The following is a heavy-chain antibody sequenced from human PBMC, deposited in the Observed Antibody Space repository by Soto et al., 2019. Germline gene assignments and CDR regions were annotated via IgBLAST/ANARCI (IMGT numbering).Heavy chain of an antibody. J-gene: IGHJ4*02. CDR3: TTDSAQPFCDGGPCYSVQTKILDS. CDR2: IKSNIAGGTT. Sequence: EVQLVESGGGLVKPGGSLRLSCAASGFTFPNGWMSWVRQAPGKGLEWVGRIKSNIAGGTTDYSAPVKGRFTNSRDDSRHTLYLQMNSLKTEDTSVYYCTTDSAQPFCDGGPCYSVQTKILDSWGQGTLVTVSS. D-gene: IGHD2-15*01. CDR1: GFTFPNGW. V-gene: IGHV3-15*01.